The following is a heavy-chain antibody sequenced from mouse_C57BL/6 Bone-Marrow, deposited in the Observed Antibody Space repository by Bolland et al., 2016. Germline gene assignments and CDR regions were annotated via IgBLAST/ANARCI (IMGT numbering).Heavy chain of an antibody. D-gene: IGHD1-1*02. Sequence: GGGTNYNSALKSRLSISKDNSKSQVFLKMNSLQTDDTARYYCARNSASGEAMDYWGQGTLV. CDR3: ARNSASGEAMDY. CDR2: GGGT. J-gene: IGHJ3*01. V-gene: IGHV2-9-1*01.